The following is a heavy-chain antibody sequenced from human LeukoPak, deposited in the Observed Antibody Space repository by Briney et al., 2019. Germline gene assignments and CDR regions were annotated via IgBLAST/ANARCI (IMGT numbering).Heavy chain of an antibody. D-gene: IGHD2-21*01. J-gene: IGHJ6*03. Sequence: GGSLRLSCASSGFTFNTYTMNWVGQAPGKGLEWVSSITASSTAIYSADSVKGRFTISRDNAKDSLYLQMNSLRAEDTAVYYCARCDWHYYYYYMDVWGKGTTVTVSS. CDR2: ITASSTAI. V-gene: IGHV3-21*01. CDR3: ARCDWHYYYYYMDV. CDR1: GFTFNTYT.